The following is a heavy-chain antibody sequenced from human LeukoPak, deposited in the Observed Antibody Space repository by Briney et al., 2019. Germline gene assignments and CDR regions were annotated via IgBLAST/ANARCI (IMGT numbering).Heavy chain of an antibody. CDR2: ISSSSSYI. CDR1: GFTFSSYS. J-gene: IGHJ6*02. V-gene: IGHV3-21*04. Sequence: GGSLRLSCAASGFTFSSYSMNWVRQAPGKGLEWVSSISSSSSYIYYADSVKGRFTISRDNAKNSLYLQMNSLRAEDTALYYCAKALLYEGNHYYYGMDVWGQGTTVTVSS. D-gene: IGHD3-16*01. CDR3: AKALLYEGNHYYYGMDV.